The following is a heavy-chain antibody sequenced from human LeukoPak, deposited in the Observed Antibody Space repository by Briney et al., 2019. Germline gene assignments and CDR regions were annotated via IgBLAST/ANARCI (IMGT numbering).Heavy chain of an antibody. D-gene: IGHD2-15*01. V-gene: IGHV4-59*08. Sequence: SETLSLTCTVSGGSISSYYWSWIRQPPGKGLEWIGYIYYSGMTNHNPSLKSRVTMSVDTSKNQFSLNLNSATAADTAVYYCARRYCSGGSCYPRHFDFWGQGTLVTVSS. CDR2: IYYSGMT. CDR3: ARRYCSGGSCYPRHFDF. J-gene: IGHJ4*02. CDR1: GGSISSYY.